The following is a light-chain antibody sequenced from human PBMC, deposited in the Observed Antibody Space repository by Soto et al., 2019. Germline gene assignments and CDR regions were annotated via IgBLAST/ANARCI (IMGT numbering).Light chain of an antibody. J-gene: IGKJ5*01. CDR2: GAS. Sequence: EIVMTQSQATLSVSPGERATLSCRASHSFTSNLAWYQQKPGQAPRLLIYGASTRATGIPVRFSGSGSGTEFTLTISSLQSEDFAVYYCQQRSNWPITFGQGRRLAIK. CDR3: QQRSNWPIT. V-gene: IGKV3-15*01. CDR1: HSFTSN.